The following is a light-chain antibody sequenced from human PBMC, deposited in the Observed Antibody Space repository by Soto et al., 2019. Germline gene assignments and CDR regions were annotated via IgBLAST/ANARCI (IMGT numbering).Light chain of an antibody. J-gene: IGKJ2*01. CDR3: QPRSNSPMYT. Sequence: DIQMTQSPSSLSASVGARVTITCRASQSIAYYVSWFQQKPWKAHNILIYAASSLQSGVPSRFRGSASGTEFTLTISSLQPDDFATYCCQPRSNSPMYTFGQGTK. CDR1: QSIAYY. CDR2: AAS. V-gene: IGKV1-39*01.